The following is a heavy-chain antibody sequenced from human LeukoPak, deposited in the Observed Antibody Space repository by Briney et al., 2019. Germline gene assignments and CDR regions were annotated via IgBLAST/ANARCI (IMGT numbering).Heavy chain of an antibody. V-gene: IGHV1-18*01. J-gene: IGHJ4*02. CDR3: ARVGLEDIVVVPAAIPGYFDY. CDR1: GYTFTSYG. Sequence: GASVKVSCKAFGYTFTSYGISWVRQAPGQGLEWMGWISAYNGNTNYAQKLQGRVTMTTDTSTSTAYMELRSLRSDDTAVYYCARVGLEDIVVVPAAIPGYFDYWGQGTLVTVSS. D-gene: IGHD2-2*02. CDR2: ISAYNGNT.